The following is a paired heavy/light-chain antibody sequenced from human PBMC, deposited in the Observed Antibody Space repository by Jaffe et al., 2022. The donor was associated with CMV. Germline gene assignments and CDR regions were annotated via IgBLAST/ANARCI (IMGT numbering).Light chain of an antibody. Sequence: QSVLTQSPSVSGTPGQRVTISCSGSSSNIESYHVYWYQQLPGTAPKLLIYMNSQRPSGVPERFSGSKSGTSASLAISGLRSEDEADYYCAAWDDSLSGWVFGGGTKLTVL. V-gene: IGLV1-47*01. J-gene: IGLJ3*02. CDR1: SSNIESYH. CDR3: AAWDDSLSGWV. CDR2: MNS.
Heavy chain of an antibody. Sequence: QVQLVESGGGVVQPEKSLRLSCAASGFIFSSYGMHWVRQAPGKGLEWVAVISFDGSKKYYAESVKGRFTISRDNAKNMLYLEMNSLRAEDTAIYYCAKDKVIWGYGVNSHIDQWGQGNLVTVSS. CDR2: ISFDGSKK. D-gene: IGHD4-17*01. CDR3: AKDKVIWGYGVNSHIDQ. V-gene: IGHV3-30*18. J-gene: IGHJ4*01. CDR1: GFIFSSYG.